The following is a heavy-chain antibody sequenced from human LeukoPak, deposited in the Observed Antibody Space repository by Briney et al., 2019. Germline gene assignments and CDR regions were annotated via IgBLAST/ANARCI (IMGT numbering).Heavy chain of an antibody. D-gene: IGHD2-2*02. Sequence: GGSLRLSCAASGFTFSSYSMNWVRQAPGKGLEGVSSISSGGFFIYYADSVKGRFTISRDNAKNSLYLQMNSLRGEDTAVYYCAKDRDSYTDYWGQGTLVTVSS. J-gene: IGHJ4*02. CDR3: AKDRDSYTDY. CDR1: GFTFSSYS. V-gene: IGHV3-21*06. CDR2: ISSGGFFI.